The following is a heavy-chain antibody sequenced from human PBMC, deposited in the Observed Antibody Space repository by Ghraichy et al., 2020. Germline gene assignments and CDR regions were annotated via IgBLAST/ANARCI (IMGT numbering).Heavy chain of an antibody. CDR2: VNGGGSST. CDR1: GFTFNRYV. Sequence: GGSLRLSCAASGFTFNRYVMNWVRQAPGQGLEWVSAVNGGGSSTYYADSVKGRFTISRDNLKNTLFLQMNSLRAEDTAVYYCARDDYGDYAYSFGYWGQGTLVTVSS. V-gene: IGHV3-23*01. J-gene: IGHJ4*02. CDR3: ARDDYGDYAYSFGY. D-gene: IGHD4-17*01.